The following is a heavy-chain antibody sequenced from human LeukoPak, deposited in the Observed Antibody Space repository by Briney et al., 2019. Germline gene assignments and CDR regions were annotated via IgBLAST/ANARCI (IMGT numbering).Heavy chain of an antibody. Sequence: SETLSLTCTVSGGSISSSSYYWGWIRQPPGKGLEWIGSIYYSGSTYYNPSLKSRVTISVDTSKNQFSLKLSSVTAADTAVYYCARHANYFYYDSSGGAFDIWGQGTMVTVSS. CDR1: GGSISSSSYY. CDR3: ARHANYFYYDSSGGAFDI. D-gene: IGHD3-22*01. CDR2: IYYSGST. J-gene: IGHJ3*02. V-gene: IGHV4-39*01.